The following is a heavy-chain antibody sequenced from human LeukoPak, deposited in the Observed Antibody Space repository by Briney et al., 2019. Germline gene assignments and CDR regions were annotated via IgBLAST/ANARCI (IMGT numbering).Heavy chain of an antibody. CDR3: AKAPCPSFGSSPCPVPLDGTF. V-gene: IGHV3-30*02. CDR1: GFTFSSYG. D-gene: IGHD6-6*01. CDR2: IRYDGSNK. J-gene: IGHJ4*02. Sequence: PGGSLRLSCAASGFTFSSYGMHWVRQAPGKGLEWVAFIRYDGSNKYYADSVKGRFTVSRDNSKNTPYLQMNSLRAEDTAVYYCAKAPCPSFGSSPCPVPLDGTFWGQGTLVTVSS.